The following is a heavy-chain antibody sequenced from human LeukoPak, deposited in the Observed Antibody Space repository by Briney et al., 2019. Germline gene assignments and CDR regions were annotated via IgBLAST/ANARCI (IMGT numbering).Heavy chain of an antibody. V-gene: IGHV3-30*18. J-gene: IGHJ4*02. CDR1: GFTFSSYG. CDR2: ISYDGSNK. D-gene: IGHD1-26*01. Sequence: PGRSLRLSCAASGFTFSSYGMHWVRQAPGKGLEWVAVISYDGSNKYYADSVKGRFTISRDNSKNTLYLQMNSLRAEDTAVYYCAKGGSGSNSGLDYWGQGTLVTVSS. CDR3: AKGGSGSNSGLDY.